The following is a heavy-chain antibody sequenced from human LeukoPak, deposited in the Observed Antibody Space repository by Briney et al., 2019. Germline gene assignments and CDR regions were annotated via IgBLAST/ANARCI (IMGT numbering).Heavy chain of an antibody. CDR2: INNSGGRT. V-gene: IGHV3-23*01. Sequence: GGSLRLSCAASGFTFNNYAMNWVRQPPGKGLEWVSAINNSGGRTYYADSVKGRFTISRDNSKNTLYLRMNSLRAEDTAVYYCAKFATTVTLYDYWGQGTLVTVSS. CDR3: AKFATTVTLYDY. D-gene: IGHD4-17*01. J-gene: IGHJ4*02. CDR1: GFTFNNYA.